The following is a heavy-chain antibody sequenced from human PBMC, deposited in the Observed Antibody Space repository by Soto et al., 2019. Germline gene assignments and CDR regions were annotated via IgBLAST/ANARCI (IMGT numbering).Heavy chain of an antibody. CDR3: ARRERAAGTDWWFDP. D-gene: IGHD6-13*01. Sequence: SETLSLTCTVSGGYISSSSFHWGWIRQPPGKGLEWIGSIYYSGSTYYSQSLKSRVTISVDTSKNQFSLKLSSVIAADSAVYYCARRERAAGTDWWFDPWGQGTLVTVS. CDR2: IYYSGST. V-gene: IGHV4-39*01. J-gene: IGHJ5*02. CDR1: GGYISSSSFH.